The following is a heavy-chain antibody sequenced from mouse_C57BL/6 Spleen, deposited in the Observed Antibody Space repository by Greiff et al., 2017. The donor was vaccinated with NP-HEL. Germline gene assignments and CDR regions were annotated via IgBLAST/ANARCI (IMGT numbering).Heavy chain of an antibody. Sequence: DAGGGLVQPKGSLKLSCAASGFSFNTYAMNWVRQAPGKGLEWVARIRSKSNNYATYYADSVKDRFTISRDDSESMLYLQMNNLKTEDTAMYYCVSLDRYYAMDYWGQGTSVTVSS. J-gene: IGHJ4*01. CDR1: GFSFNTYA. CDR3: VSLDRYYAMDY. CDR2: IRSKSNNYAT. V-gene: IGHV10-1*01.